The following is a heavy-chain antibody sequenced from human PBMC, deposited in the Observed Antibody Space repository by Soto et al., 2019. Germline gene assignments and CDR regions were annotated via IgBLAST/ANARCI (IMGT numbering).Heavy chain of an antibody. V-gene: IGHV4-4*02. J-gene: IGHJ5*01. CDR2: VHIFGHS. CDR1: GGSVRAPDW. D-gene: IGHD2-21*02. CDR3: ARVRQGCSANNCYFDP. Sequence: PSETLSLTCTLSGGSVRAPDWWSWVRQSAEKGLEWIAEVHIFGHSNYNPSLRSRVSVSIDSSKNQFYLNLNSVTAADTAIYYFARVRQGCSANNCYFDPWGQGTQVTVSS.